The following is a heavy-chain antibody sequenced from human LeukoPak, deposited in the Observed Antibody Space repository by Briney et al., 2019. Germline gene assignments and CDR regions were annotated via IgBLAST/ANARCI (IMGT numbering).Heavy chain of an antibody. D-gene: IGHD2-2*01. Sequence: SETLSLTCAVSGYSISSGYYWGWIRQPPGKGLEWIGSIYHSGSTYYNPSRQSRVTISVDTSNNQFSLNLSSVPAADTAVYYCAREIRYCSSTSCYGGYGMDVWGKGTTVTVSS. CDR2: IYHSGST. J-gene: IGHJ6*04. V-gene: IGHV4-38-2*01. CDR3: AREIRYCSSTSCYGGYGMDV. CDR1: GYSISSGYY.